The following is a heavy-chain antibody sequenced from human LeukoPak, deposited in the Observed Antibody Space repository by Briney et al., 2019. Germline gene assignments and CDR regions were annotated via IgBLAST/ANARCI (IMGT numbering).Heavy chain of an antibody. CDR2: IYYDGSNK. J-gene: IGHJ4*02. CDR3: ARDRATRYFDY. D-gene: IGHD2-15*01. V-gene: IGHV3-33*01. Sequence: PGGSLRLSCAASGFTFSDYCMHWVRQGPGKGLEWVSLIYYDGSNKYYADSVKGRFTISRDNSRNTLYLQMNSLRVEDTAVYYCARDRATRYFDYWGQGTLVTVSS. CDR1: GFTFSDYC.